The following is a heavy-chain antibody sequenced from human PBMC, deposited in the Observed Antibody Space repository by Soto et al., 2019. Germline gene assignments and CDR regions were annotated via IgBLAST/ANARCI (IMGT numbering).Heavy chain of an antibody. CDR2: MNPNSGNT. D-gene: IGHD3-9*01. Sequence: ASVKVSCKASGYTFTSYDINWVRQATGQGLEWMGWMNPNSGNTGYAQKYQGRVTMTRNTSISTAFIELSSLRSEDTAVYYCAAQSVLRYFDSELPYYYYMDVWGKGTTVSVSS. CDR1: GYTFTSYD. CDR3: AAQSVLRYFDSELPYYYYMDV. J-gene: IGHJ6*03. V-gene: IGHV1-8*01.